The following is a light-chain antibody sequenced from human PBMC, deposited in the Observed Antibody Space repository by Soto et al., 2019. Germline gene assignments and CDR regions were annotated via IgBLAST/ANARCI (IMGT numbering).Light chain of an antibody. CDR2: GAS. CDR3: QQYNKWPHT. V-gene: IGKV3-15*01. CDR1: QSVSSN. J-gene: IGKJ2*01. Sequence: EIVMTQSPATLSVSPGERATLSCRASQSVSSNLAWYQQKPGQAPRLLIYGASTRATGIPARFSGSGSGTEFTLTISSLQSEDFAVYYCQQYNKWPHTFGQGTKLEI.